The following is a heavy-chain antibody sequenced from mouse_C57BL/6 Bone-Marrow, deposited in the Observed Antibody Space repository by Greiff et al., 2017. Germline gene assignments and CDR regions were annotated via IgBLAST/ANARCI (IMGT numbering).Heavy chain of an antibody. CDR3: ASGGYFDY. CDR1: GYTFTSYW. J-gene: IGHJ2*01. Sequence: QVHVKQPGAELVKPGASVKMSCKASGYTFTSYWITWVKQRPGQGLEWIGDIYPGSGSTNYNEKFKSKATLTVDTSSSTAYMQLSSLTSEASAVYYCASGGYFDYWGQGTTLTVSS. CDR2: IYPGSGST. V-gene: IGHV1-55*01.